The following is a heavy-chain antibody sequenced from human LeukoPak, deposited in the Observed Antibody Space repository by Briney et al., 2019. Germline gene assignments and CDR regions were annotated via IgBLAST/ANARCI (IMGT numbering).Heavy chain of an antibody. CDR3: ARDKYSSSNPYYYYGMDV. CDR1: GFTFSSYS. D-gene: IGHD6-6*01. Sequence: PGGSLRLSCAASGFTFSSYSMNWVRQAPGKGLEWVSSISSSSSYIYYADSVKGRFTISRDNAKNSLYLQMNSLRAEDTAVYYCARDKYSSSNPYYYYGMDVWGQGTTVTVSS. CDR2: ISSSSSYI. V-gene: IGHV3-21*04. J-gene: IGHJ6*02.